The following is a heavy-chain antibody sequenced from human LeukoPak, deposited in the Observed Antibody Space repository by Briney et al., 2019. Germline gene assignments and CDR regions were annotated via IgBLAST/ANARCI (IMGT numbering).Heavy chain of an antibody. D-gene: IGHD3-16*01. Sequence: SETLSLTCTVSGYSISSDYYWGWVRQPPGKGLEWVGSIYHDDSTFYNPSLKYRVTISLDRPKKQFSLRLASVTAADTAIYYCANADTEDYFDYWGQGTLVTVSS. CDR3: ANADTEDYFDY. J-gene: IGHJ4*02. CDR2: IYHDDST. CDR1: GYSISSDYY. V-gene: IGHV4-38-2*02.